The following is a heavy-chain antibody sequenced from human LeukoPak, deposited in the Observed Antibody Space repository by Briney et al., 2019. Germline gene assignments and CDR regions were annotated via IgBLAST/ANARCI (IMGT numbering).Heavy chain of an antibody. V-gene: IGHV4-4*07. J-gene: IGHJ3*01. CDR2: IYISGNT. Sequence: NPSETLSLTCSVSGVSITDYYWSWVRQPAGRALEWIGRIYISGNTKYNPSLKSRVTISLDRSKNQLSLKVNSVTAADTAVYYCARHPGVGANDTFDLWGQGTMVTISS. CDR1: GVSITDYY. CDR3: ARHPGVGANDTFDL. D-gene: IGHD1-26*01.